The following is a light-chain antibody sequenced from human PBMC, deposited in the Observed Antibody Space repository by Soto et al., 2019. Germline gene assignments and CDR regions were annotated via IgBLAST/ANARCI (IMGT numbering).Light chain of an antibody. CDR2: GAS. CDR1: ESVSSN. CDR3: QQYNSWPPYT. Sequence: EIVFTQSPDTLSVSPGERATVSCRASESVSSNLAWYQQKAGQAPRLLIYGASTRATGIPARFSGSGSGTEFTLTISTLQSEDVAIYYCQQYNSWPPYTFGQGTKVDNK. V-gene: IGKV3-15*01. J-gene: IGKJ2*01.